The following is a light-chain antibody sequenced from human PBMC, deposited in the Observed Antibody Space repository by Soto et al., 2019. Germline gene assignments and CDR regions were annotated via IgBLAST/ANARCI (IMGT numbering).Light chain of an antibody. CDR3: QQRRKRPPT. V-gene: IGKV3-11*01. Sequence: EVVLTQSPVTLSLSPGDRAALSCRASQSVSTAVAWYQQKPGQAPRLLIYDASDRATGVPARFSGSGSGTDFTLTISSVEPEDFAVYFCQQRRKRPPTLGQGTKLHI. J-gene: IGKJ2*01. CDR2: DAS. CDR1: QSVSTA.